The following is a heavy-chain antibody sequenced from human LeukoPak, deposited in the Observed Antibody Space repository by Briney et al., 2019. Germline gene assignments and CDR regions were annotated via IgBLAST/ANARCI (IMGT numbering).Heavy chain of an antibody. D-gene: IGHD7-27*01. CDR3: AKHGTGDSSPLDY. J-gene: IGHJ4*02. V-gene: IGHV3-23*01. CDR1: GFTFSSYA. CDR2: ISGSGGST. Sequence: GGSLTLFCAASGFTFSSYAMSWVRQAPGKGLERVSAISGSGGSTYYADSVKGRFTISRDNSKNTLYLQMYSPRAEDTAVYYCAKHGTGDSSPLDYWGQGTLVTVSS.